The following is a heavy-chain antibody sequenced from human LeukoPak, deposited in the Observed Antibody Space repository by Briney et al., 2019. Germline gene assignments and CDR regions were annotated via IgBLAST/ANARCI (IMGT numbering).Heavy chain of an antibody. V-gene: IGHV3-48*03. CDR3: ARALLGPQGPQFDY. CDR1: GFTFSSYE. J-gene: IGHJ4*02. Sequence: GGSLRLSCAASGFTFSSYEMNWVRQAPGKGLEWVSYISSSGSTIYYADSVKGRFTISRDNAKNSLYLQMNSLRAEDTAVYYCARALLGPQGPQFDYWGQGTLVTVSS. CDR2: ISSSGSTI. D-gene: IGHD2-8*02.